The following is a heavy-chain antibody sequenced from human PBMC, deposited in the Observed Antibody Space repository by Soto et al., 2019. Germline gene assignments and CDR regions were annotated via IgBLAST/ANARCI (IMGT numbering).Heavy chain of an antibody. CDR1: GFTFSSNA. J-gene: IGHJ5*02. Sequence: QVQLVESGGGVVQPGRSLRLSCEVSGFTFSSNAMHWVRQAPGKGLEWVADISSDGSNKYYADSMRGRFTISRDNSKNTLYLQMNSLRAEDTAVYYCVRGADAYKRGNWLDPWGQGTLVTVSS. V-gene: IGHV3-30-3*01. CDR2: ISSDGSNK. D-gene: IGHD1-1*01. CDR3: VRGADAYKRGNWLDP.